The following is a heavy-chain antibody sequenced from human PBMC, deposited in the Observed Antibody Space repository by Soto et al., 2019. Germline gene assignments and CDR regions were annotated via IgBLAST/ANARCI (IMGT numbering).Heavy chain of an antibody. J-gene: IGHJ6*02. CDR2: IWYDGGTK. V-gene: IGHV3-33*01. CDR1: GFTFYTYG. CDR3: ARPHTVRGVIGGMDV. D-gene: IGHD3-10*01. Sequence: GGSLRLSCAASGFTFYTYGMHWVRQVPGKGLQWVAIIWYDGGTKYYADSVRGRFTFSADKSINTAYLEWNSLKASDTAIYYCARPHTVRGVIGGMDVWGQGTTVTVSS.